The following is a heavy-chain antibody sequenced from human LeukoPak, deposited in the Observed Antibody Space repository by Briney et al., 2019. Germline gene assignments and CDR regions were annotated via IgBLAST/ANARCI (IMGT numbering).Heavy chain of an antibody. CDR2: IYYSGST. Sequence: PSETLSLTCTVSGASFSSSTYYWGWIRQPPGKELEWIGSIYYSGSTYYNPSLKSRVTMSVDTFKNQFSLKLSSVTAADTAVYYCARHAGGISATGTRPFDYWGQGTLVTVSS. D-gene: IGHD6-13*01. CDR1: GASFSSSTYY. J-gene: IGHJ4*02. CDR3: ARHAGGISATGTRPFDY. V-gene: IGHV4-39*01.